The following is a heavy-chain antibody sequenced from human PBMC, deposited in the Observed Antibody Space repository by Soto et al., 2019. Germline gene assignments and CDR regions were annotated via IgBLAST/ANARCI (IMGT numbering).Heavy chain of an antibody. CDR1: GFTFSSYW. J-gene: IGHJ6*01. V-gene: IGHV3-74*01. CDR2: INSDGSST. D-gene: IGHD3-3*01. Sequence: GGSLRLSCAASGFTFSSYWMHWVRQAPGKGLVWVSRINSDGSSTSYADSVKGRFTISRDNAKNTLYLQMNSLRAEDTAVYYCAREWSYDFWSGYYRYYGMDVWGQGTTVTVSS. CDR3: AREWSYDFWSGYYRYYGMDV.